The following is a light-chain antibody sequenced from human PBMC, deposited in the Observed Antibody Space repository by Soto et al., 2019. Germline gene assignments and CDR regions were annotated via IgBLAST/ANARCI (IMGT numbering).Light chain of an antibody. J-gene: IGLJ2*01. CDR3: QTWGTGIVV. V-gene: IGLV4-69*01. Sequence: QLVLTQSPSASASLGASVKLTCTLSSGLSSYAIAWHQQQPEKGPRYLMKLNSDGSHSKGDGILDRFSGSSSGAERYLTISSLQSEDEADYYCQTWGTGIVVFGGGTKVTVL. CDR1: SGLSSYA. CDR2: LNSDGSH.